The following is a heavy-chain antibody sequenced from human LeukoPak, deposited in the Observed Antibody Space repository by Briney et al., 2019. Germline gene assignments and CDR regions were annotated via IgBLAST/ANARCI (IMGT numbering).Heavy chain of an antibody. V-gene: IGHV4-34*01. D-gene: IGHD6-6*01. CDR2: INHSGST. CDR1: GVSFSGYY. Sequence: SETLSLTCAVYGVSFSGYYLSWIRQPPGKGLKWIGAINHSGSTNYNPSLKSRVTISVDTSKNQFSLKLSSVTAADTAVYSWARGRLVSSQPFDYWGQGTLVTVSS. CDR3: ARGRLVSSQPFDY. J-gene: IGHJ4*02.